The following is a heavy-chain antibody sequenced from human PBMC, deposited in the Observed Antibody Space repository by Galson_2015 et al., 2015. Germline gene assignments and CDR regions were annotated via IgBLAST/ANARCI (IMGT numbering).Heavy chain of an antibody. CDR3: ARDRRDVAVADYYFDY. J-gene: IGHJ4*02. CDR2: INPSGGST. CDR1: GYTFTSYY. D-gene: IGHD6-19*01. Sequence: SVKVSCKASGYTFTSYYMHWVRQAPGQGLEWMGIINPSGGSTIYAQKFQGRVTMTRDTSTSTVYMELSSLRSEDTAVYYCARDRRDVAVADYYFDYWGQGTLVTASS. V-gene: IGHV1-46*01.